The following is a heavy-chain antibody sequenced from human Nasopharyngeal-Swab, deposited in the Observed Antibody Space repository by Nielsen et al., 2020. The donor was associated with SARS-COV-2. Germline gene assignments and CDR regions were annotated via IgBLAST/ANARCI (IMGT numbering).Heavy chain of an antibody. V-gene: IGHV5-51*01. Sequence: GESLKISCQGSGYSFTAYWIVWVRQMPGKGLEWMGIIYPGDSDTRYSPSFQGQVTISADKSISTAYLQWSSLKASDTAIYYCARHLFPRGDYYGMDVWGQGTTVTVSS. CDR3: ARHLFPRGDYYGMDV. D-gene: IGHD2-15*01. J-gene: IGHJ6*02. CDR2: IYPGDSDT. CDR1: GYSFTAYW.